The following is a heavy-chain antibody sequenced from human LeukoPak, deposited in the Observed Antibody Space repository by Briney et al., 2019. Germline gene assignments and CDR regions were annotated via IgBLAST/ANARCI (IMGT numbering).Heavy chain of an antibody. CDR1: GGSINSHY. Sequence: PSETLSLTCSVSGGSINSHYWSWIRQPPGKRPEWIGYIFTTGNTNYNPSLASRVTMSVDTSRAQFFLRLSPVTAADTAIYYCASRPADTTWYGVFDYWSQGTLVTASS. CDR3: ASRPADTTWYGVFDY. D-gene: IGHD3-10*01. V-gene: IGHV4-59*11. CDR2: IFTTGNT. J-gene: IGHJ4*02.